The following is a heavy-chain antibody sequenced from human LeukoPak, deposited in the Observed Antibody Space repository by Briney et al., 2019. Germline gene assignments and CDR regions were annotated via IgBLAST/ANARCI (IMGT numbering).Heavy chain of an antibody. Sequence: GGSLRLSCAASGFTVSSNYMTWVRQAPGKGLEWVSIIHSGGSSYYADSVRGRFTISRDNARNSLYLQMNSLRDEDTAVYYCARDRHTAMVYYYYYMDVWGTGTTVTVSS. CDR3: ARDRHTAMVYYYYYMDV. J-gene: IGHJ6*03. V-gene: IGHV3-53*01. CDR2: IHSGGSS. CDR1: GFTVSSNY. D-gene: IGHD5-18*01.